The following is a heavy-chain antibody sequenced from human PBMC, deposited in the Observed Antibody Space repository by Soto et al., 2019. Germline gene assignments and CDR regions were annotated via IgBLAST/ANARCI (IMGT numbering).Heavy chain of an antibody. J-gene: IGHJ3*02. CDR1: GSSISSYY. Sequence: SATLSLTCTVCGSSISSYYWSWIRQPAGRGLDWIGRIYTSGSTNYNPSLKSRVTMSVDTSKNQFSLKLSSVTAADTAVYYCASPRGTTHAFDICGQGTMVT. CDR3: ASPRGTTHAFDI. CDR2: IYTSGST. V-gene: IGHV4-4*07.